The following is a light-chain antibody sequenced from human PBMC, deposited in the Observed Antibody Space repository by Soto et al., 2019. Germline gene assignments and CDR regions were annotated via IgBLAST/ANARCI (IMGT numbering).Light chain of an antibody. CDR2: GNN. Sequence: QSVLTQPPSVSGVPGQRVTISCTGSHSNSGAGYDVHWYQQLPGTAPKLLIYGNNNRPSGVPDRFSGSKSGASASLAITGLQAEDEGDYYCQSYDSRLSGWVFGGGTKLTVL. CDR3: QSYDSRLSGWV. CDR1: HSNSGAGYD. J-gene: IGLJ3*02. V-gene: IGLV1-40*01.